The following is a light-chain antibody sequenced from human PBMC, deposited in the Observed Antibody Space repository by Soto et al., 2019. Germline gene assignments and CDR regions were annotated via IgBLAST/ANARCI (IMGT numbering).Light chain of an antibody. CDR2: EVT. CDR3: SSYSSTDALLV. Sequence: QSALPQPASISGSPGQSITVSCTGTFSDIGTYNFVSWYQFHPDEVPKLIIHEVTDRPSGVSDRFSGSKSGDTATLTISGLRPEDESFYFCSSYSSTDALLVFGGGTKLTVL. V-gene: IGLV2-14*01. J-gene: IGLJ2*01. CDR1: FSDIGTYNF.